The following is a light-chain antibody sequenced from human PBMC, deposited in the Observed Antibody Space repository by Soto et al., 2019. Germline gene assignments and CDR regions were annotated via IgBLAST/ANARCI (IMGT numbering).Light chain of an antibody. J-gene: IGKJ1*01. Sequence: IQLTQSPSSLSSSLGDRVTLTCRASQGISSYLGWYKQKPGKAPNLLIYDASTLHSGVPSRFSGSGSGTEFTLTISSLQPDDFETYYCQQYNRYWRTFGQGTKVDIK. CDR3: QQYNRYWRT. CDR2: DAS. V-gene: IGKV1-9*01. CDR1: QGISSY.